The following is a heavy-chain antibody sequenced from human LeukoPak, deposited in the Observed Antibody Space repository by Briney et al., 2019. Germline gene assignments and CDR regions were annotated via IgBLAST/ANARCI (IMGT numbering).Heavy chain of an antibody. Sequence: GGSLRLSCAASGFTFSNYAVHWVRQAPGKGLEWVAVISYDGSNKYYADSVKGRFTISRDNSKNTLYLQMNSLRAEDTAVYYCARAIKAVARTFHRDYYFDYWGQGTLVTVSS. V-gene: IGHV3-30*04. CDR2: ISYDGSNK. CDR1: GFTFSNYA. CDR3: ARAIKAVARTFHRDYYFDY. J-gene: IGHJ4*02. D-gene: IGHD6-19*01.